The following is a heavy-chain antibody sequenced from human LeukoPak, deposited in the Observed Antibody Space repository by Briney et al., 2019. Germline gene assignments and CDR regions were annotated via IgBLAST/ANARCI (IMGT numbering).Heavy chain of an antibody. D-gene: IGHD6-19*01. V-gene: IGHV4-59*01. CDR1: GGSISSYY. CDR2: IYYSGST. Sequence: SETLSLTCTVSGGSISSYYWSWIRQPPGKGLEWIGYIYYSGSTNYNPSLKSRVTISVDTSKNQFSLKLSSVTAADTAVYYCAREAPGYSSGWYAAEDAFDIWGQGTMVTVSS. J-gene: IGHJ3*02. CDR3: AREAPGYSSGWYAAEDAFDI.